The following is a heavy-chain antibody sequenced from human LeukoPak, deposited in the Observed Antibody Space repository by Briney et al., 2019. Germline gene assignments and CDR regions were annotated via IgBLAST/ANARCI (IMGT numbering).Heavy chain of an antibody. Sequence: SVKVSCKASGGTFSSYAISWVRQAPGQGLEWMGGIIPIFGTANYAQKFQGRVTITADESTSTAYTELSSLRSEDTAVYYCARRDSPARAFDIWGQGTMVTVSS. V-gene: IGHV1-69*13. D-gene: IGHD3-22*01. CDR3: ARRDSPARAFDI. J-gene: IGHJ3*02. CDR1: GGTFSSYA. CDR2: IIPIFGTA.